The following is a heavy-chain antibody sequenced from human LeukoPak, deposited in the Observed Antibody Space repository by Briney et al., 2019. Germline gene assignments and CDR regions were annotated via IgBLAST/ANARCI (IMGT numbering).Heavy chain of an antibody. V-gene: IGHV1-46*01. CDR2: INPSGGST. J-gene: IGHJ4*02. CDR3: ARDRYCSSTSCYGGIDY. D-gene: IGHD2-2*01. Sequence: ASVKVSCKASGYTFTSYYMHWVRQAPGQGLEWMGIINPSGGSTSYAQKFQGRVTMTRDTSTSTVYMELSSLRSEDTAVYYCARDRYCSSTSCYGGIDYWGQGTLVTVSS. CDR1: GYTFTSYY.